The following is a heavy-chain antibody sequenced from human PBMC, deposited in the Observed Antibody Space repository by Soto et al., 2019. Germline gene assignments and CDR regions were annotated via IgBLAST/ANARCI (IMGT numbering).Heavy chain of an antibody. J-gene: IGHJ4*02. V-gene: IGHV3-33*01. CDR2: IWYDGSNK. Sequence: QVQLVESGGGVVQPGRSLRLSCEASGFTFSSYGMHWVRQAPGKGLEWVAVIWYDGSNKYYADSVKGRFTISRDNSKNTLYLQMNSLRAEDTAVYYCARDLLVRGVGADYWGQGTLVTVSS. CDR3: ARDLLVRGVGADY. D-gene: IGHD3-10*01. CDR1: GFTFSSYG.